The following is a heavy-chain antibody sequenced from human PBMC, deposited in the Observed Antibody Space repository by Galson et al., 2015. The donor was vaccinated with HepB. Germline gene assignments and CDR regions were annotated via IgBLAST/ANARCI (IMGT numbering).Heavy chain of an antibody. J-gene: IGHJ6*02. Sequence: SVKVSCKASGYTFTSYAMHWVRQAPGQRLEWMGWINAGNGNTKYSQKFQGRVTITRDTSASTAYMELSSLRSEDTAVYYCARVVRFGELSVYYYYGMDVWRQGTTVTVSS. CDR1: GYTFTSYA. D-gene: IGHD3-10*01. CDR2: INAGNGNT. CDR3: ARVVRFGELSVYYYYGMDV. V-gene: IGHV1-3*01.